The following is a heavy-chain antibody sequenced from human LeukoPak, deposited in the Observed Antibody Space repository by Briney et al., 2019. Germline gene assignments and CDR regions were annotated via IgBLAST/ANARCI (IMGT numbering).Heavy chain of an antibody. J-gene: IGHJ4*02. CDR2: INPNSGGT. D-gene: IGHD3-10*01. CDR3: ARTLLLWFGELSLDY. Sequence: ASVKVSCKASGGTFSSYAISWVRQAPGQGLEWMGWINPNSGGTNYAQKFQGRVTMTRDTSISTAYMELSRLRSDDTAVYYCARTLLLWFGELSLDYWGQGTLVTVSS. CDR1: GGTFSSYA. V-gene: IGHV1-2*02.